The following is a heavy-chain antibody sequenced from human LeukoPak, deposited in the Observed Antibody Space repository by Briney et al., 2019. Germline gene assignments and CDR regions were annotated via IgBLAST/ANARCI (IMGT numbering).Heavy chain of an antibody. CDR2: IKSKTDGGTT. Sequence: GGSLRLSCAASGFTFSNAWMSWVRQAPGKGLEWVGRIKSKTDGGTTDYAAPMKGRFTISRDDSKNTLYLQMNSLKTEDTAVYYCTTDSSGYDESPLGYWGQGTLVTVSS. V-gene: IGHV3-15*01. CDR3: TTDSSGYDESPLGY. D-gene: IGHD5-12*01. J-gene: IGHJ4*02. CDR1: GFTFSNAW.